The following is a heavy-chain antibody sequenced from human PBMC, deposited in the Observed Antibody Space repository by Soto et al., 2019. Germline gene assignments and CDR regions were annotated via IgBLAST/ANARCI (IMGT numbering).Heavy chain of an antibody. Sequence: PSETLSLTCAVYGGSFSGYYWSWIRQPPGKGLEWIGEINHSGSTNYNPSLKSRVTISVDMSKKQFSLKLGSVTAADTAVYYCAREGQNSGRWGFDCWGQGTLVTVSS. J-gene: IGHJ4*02. CDR3: AREGQNSGRWGFDC. D-gene: IGHD3-16*01. CDR2: INHSGST. CDR1: GGSFSGYY. V-gene: IGHV4-34*01.